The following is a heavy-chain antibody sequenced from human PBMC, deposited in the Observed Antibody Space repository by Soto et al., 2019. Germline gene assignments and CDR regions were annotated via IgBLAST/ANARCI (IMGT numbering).Heavy chain of an antibody. CDR2: ITGGGNT. Sequence: EVQLVESGGGLVQPGGSLRLSCAASGFYVNVNYMSWVRQAPGKGLEWVSDITGGGNTHYADFVKGRFTISRDDSNNTVSLLMNSLRADDTAVYYCARENYSYGMDVWGQGTTVTVSS. V-gene: IGHV3-66*01. J-gene: IGHJ6*02. CDR1: GFYVNVNY. CDR3: ARENYSYGMDV.